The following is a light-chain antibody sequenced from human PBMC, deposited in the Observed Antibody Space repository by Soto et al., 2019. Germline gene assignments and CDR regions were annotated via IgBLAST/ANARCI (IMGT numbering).Light chain of an antibody. J-gene: IGKJ1*01. CDR3: EQYNKWPRT. Sequence: EMVVTHSPATLSVSPGERATLSCRASQSLNSNLAWYQQKPGQAPRLLIYGASSRATGIPARFSGSGSGTDFTLTISGLQSEDFAVYYCEQYNKWPRTFGQGTKVDIK. CDR1: QSLNSN. CDR2: GAS. V-gene: IGKV3-15*01.